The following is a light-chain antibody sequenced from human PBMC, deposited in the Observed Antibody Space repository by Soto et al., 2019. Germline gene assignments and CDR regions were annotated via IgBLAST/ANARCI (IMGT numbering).Light chain of an antibody. V-gene: IGLV2-14*02. CDR2: EGT. Sequence: QSALTQPASVSGSPGQSITLSCTGSRSDVGGYNLVSWYQHHPGKAPKLMIYEGTKRPSGVSNRFSGSKSGNTAYLTISGLQVEDEAEYFCFSFTTTSTHVFGTGTKVTVL. CDR1: RSDVGGYNL. J-gene: IGLJ1*01. CDR3: FSFTTTSTHV.